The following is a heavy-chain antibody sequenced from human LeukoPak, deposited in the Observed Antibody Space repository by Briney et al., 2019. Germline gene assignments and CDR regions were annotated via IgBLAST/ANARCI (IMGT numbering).Heavy chain of an antibody. Sequence: GGSLRLSCAASGFALSSYWMHWVRQAPGKGLVWVSRISSDGSSTIYADSVKGRFTISRDNAKNTLYLQMNSLRAEDTAVYYCARLPILFGARPAHDYWGQGTLVTVSS. J-gene: IGHJ4*02. V-gene: IGHV3-74*01. CDR2: ISSDGSST. CDR3: ARLPILFGARPAHDY. CDR1: GFALSSYW. D-gene: IGHD6-6*01.